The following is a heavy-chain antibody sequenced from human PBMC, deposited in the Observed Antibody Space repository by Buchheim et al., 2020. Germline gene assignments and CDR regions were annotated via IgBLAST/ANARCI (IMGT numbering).Heavy chain of an antibody. CDR1: GGSFSGYY. CDR3: ARGTGYCSGGSCQSSP. V-gene: IGHV4-34*01. Sequence: QVQLQQWGAGLLKPSETLSLTCAVYGGSFSGYYWSWIRRPPGKGLEWIGEINHSGSTNYNPSLKSRVTISVDTSKNQLSLKLSSVTAADTAVYYCARGTGYCSGGSCQSSPWGQGTL. J-gene: IGHJ5*02. D-gene: IGHD2-15*01. CDR2: INHSGST.